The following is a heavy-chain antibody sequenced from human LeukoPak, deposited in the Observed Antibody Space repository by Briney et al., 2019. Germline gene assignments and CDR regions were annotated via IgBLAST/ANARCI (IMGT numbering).Heavy chain of an antibody. J-gene: IGHJ4*02. CDR3: AKDATTSITMVRGGGSVDY. V-gene: IGHV3-30*18. Sequence: GGSLRLSCAASGFTFSSYGMRWVRQAPGKGLEWVAVISYDGSNKYYADSVKGRFTISRDNSKNTLYLQMNSLRAEDTAVYYCAKDATTSITMVRGGGSVDYWGQGTLVTVSS. CDR1: GFTFSSYG. D-gene: IGHD3-10*01. CDR2: ISYDGSNK.